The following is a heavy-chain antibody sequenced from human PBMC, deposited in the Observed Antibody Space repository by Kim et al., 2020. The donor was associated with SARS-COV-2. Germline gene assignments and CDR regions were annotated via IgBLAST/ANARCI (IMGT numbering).Heavy chain of an antibody. Sequence: GGSLRLSCAASGFNFSSYGMHWVRQAPGKGLEWVAVIWYDGSNKYYADSVKGRFTISRDNSKNTLYLQMNSLRAEDTAVYYCARDEATVTSDAFDIWGQGTMVTVSS. CDR2: IWYDGSNK. J-gene: IGHJ3*02. D-gene: IGHD4-17*01. CDR1: GFNFSSYG. V-gene: IGHV3-33*08. CDR3: ARDEATVTSDAFDI.